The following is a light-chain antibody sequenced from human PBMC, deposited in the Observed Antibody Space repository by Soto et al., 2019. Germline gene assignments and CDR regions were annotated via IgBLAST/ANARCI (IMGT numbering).Light chain of an antibody. Sequence: DIQMTQSPSSLSASVGDRVTITCRASQDIRYDLGWYQQKPGKAPKRLIYAASSLQGGVPSRFIGSRSGTDFSLTISSLQPEDFATYYCLHYNTSPWTFGQGTKVEIK. CDR1: QDIRYD. V-gene: IGKV1-17*01. CDR3: LHYNTSPWT. CDR2: AAS. J-gene: IGKJ1*01.